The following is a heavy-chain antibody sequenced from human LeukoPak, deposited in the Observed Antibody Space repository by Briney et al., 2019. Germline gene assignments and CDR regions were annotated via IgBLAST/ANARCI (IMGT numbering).Heavy chain of an antibody. J-gene: IGHJ6*03. D-gene: IGHD6-25*01. CDR3: KSSRGYSSGFWYHYMDV. Sequence: ASETLSLTCAVYGGSFSGYYWSWIRQPPGKGLEWIGEINHSGTTNYNPSLKSRVTISVDTSKNQVSLKLSSVTAADTAVYYCKSSRGYSSGFWYHYMDVWGKGTPVTVSS. CDR1: GGSFSGYY. CDR2: INHSGTT. V-gene: IGHV4-34*01.